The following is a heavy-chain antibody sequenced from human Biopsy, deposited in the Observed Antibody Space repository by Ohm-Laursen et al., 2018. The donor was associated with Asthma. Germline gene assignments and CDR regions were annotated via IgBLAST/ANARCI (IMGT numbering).Heavy chain of an antibody. J-gene: IGHJ2*01. V-gene: IGHV1-69*01. Sequence: SSVKVSCKASGYTFIGWVRQAPGQGLEWMGGIIPIVGTTAYAQKFQGRVTIIADEATSTAYMELSSLRSEDTAVYYCARDQGDFWFFDLWGRGSLVTVSS. CDR3: ARDQGDFWFFDL. CDR1: GYTF. CDR2: IIPIVGTT. D-gene: IGHD3-16*01.